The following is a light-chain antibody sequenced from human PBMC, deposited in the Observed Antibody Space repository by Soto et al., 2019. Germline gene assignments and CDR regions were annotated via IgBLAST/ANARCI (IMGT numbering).Light chain of an antibody. J-gene: IGKJ3*01. Sequence: EIVLTQSPGTLALSPGERATLSCRASQSVNSNYLTWYQQKRGQAPRLLIHGASSRATGIPDRFSGSGSGTDLTLTSSRLEPEDFAVYYCQQYGSSPFTFGPGTKVGIK. CDR1: QSVNSNY. CDR3: QQYGSSPFT. CDR2: GAS. V-gene: IGKV3-20*01.